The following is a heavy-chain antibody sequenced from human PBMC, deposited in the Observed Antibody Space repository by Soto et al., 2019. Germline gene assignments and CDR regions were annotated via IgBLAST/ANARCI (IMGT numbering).Heavy chain of an antibody. Sequence: VASVKVSCKAPGGTFSSYAISWVRQAPGQGLEWMGGIIPIFGTANYAQKFQGRVTITADKSTSTAYMELSSLRSEDTAVYYCARGGTIFGVVDNYGMDVWGQGTTVTVSS. CDR1: GGTFSSYA. CDR3: ARGGTIFGVVDNYGMDV. J-gene: IGHJ6*02. V-gene: IGHV1-69*06. CDR2: IIPIFGTA. D-gene: IGHD3-3*01.